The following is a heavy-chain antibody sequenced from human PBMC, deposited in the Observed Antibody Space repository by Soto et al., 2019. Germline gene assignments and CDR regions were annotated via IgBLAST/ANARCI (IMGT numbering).Heavy chain of an antibody. CDR1: GGSINSDDYS. Sequence: PSETLSLTCAVSGGSINSDDYSCNWIRQPPGKGLEYIGYISHSGSTYYNTYYNPSLKSRVTISADNSKNHFSLKLSSVTAADTAVYYCARGRVVVAATPHFDYWGQGTLVTVSS. CDR2: ISHSGSTYYNT. D-gene: IGHD2-15*01. J-gene: IGHJ4*02. V-gene: IGHV4-30-2*01. CDR3: ARGRVVVAATPHFDY.